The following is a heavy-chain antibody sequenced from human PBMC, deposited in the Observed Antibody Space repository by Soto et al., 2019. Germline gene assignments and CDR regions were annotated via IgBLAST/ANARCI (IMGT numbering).Heavy chain of an antibody. V-gene: IGHV3-23*01. CDR1: GFNFRGYA. CDR3: AKRAPEYCSGASCYAGFDP. J-gene: IGHJ5*02. CDR2: ISSGGDI. Sequence: GGSLRLSCAASGFNFRGYAMTWVRQTPGKGLEWVSVISSGGDIYYADSVKGRFTISRANSKNTLYLQMNSLRAEDTAVYYCAKRAPEYCSGASCYAGFDPWGQGTLVTVSS. D-gene: IGHD2-15*01.